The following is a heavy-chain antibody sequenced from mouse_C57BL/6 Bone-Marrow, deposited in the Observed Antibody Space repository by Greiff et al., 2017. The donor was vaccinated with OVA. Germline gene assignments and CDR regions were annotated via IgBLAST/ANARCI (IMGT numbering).Heavy chain of an antibody. CDR3: ARGYYPAWFAY. J-gene: IGHJ3*01. CDR1: GYTFTNYW. CDR2: IYPGGGYT. D-gene: IGHD2-3*01. V-gene: IGHV1-63*01. Sequence: QVQLQQSGAELVRPGTSVKMSCKASGYTFTNYWIGWAKQRPGHGLEWIGDIYPGGGYTNYNEKFKGKATLTADKSSSTAYMQFSSLTSEDSAIYYCARGYYPAWFAYWGQGTLVTVSA.